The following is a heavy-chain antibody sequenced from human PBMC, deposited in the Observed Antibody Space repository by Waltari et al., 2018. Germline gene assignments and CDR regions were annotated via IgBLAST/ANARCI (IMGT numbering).Heavy chain of an antibody. CDR1: DYSICSGFY. CDR2: INHSGST. D-gene: IGHD1-26*01. V-gene: IGHV4-38-2*01. Sequence: QVHLQVSGPGLVTPSETLSLTCAVSDYSICSGFYWGGIRQPPGKGLEWIGSINHSGSTFYNPSLKSRVTISVDTALNHFSLKLNSVTATDTAVYYCARQGGYINVWWEDYWYFDHWGRGTLVTVSS. CDR3: ARQGGYINVWWEDYWYFDH. J-gene: IGHJ2*01.